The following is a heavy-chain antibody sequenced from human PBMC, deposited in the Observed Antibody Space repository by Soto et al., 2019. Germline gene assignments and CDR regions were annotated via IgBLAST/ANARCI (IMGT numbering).Heavy chain of an antibody. CDR1: GFTFSSYW. V-gene: IGHV3-7*04. CDR2: IKQDGSEK. J-gene: IGHJ4*02. Sequence: EVQLVESGGGLVQPGGSLRLSCVASGFTFSSYWMSWVRQAPGKGLEWVANIKQDGSEKYYVDSVKGRFTISRDNAKNSLNLQMNSLRAEDTAVYYCARDLASTTIPNYWGQGTLVTVSS. CDR3: ARDLASTTIPNY. D-gene: IGHD4-17*01.